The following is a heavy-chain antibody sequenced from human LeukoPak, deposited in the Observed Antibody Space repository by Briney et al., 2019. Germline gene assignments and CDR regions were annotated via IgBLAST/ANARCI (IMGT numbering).Heavy chain of an antibody. D-gene: IGHD2-15*01. Sequence: GGSLRLSCGASGFXFSSYAMHWVRQAPGKGLEYLSAISNDGGSTYYANTLKGRFTISRDNSKHTLYLQMGSLRAEDMAVYYCARGGSFDYWGQGILVTVSS. CDR3: ARGGSFDY. CDR1: GFXFSSYA. V-gene: IGHV3-64*01. CDR2: ISNDGGST. J-gene: IGHJ4*02.